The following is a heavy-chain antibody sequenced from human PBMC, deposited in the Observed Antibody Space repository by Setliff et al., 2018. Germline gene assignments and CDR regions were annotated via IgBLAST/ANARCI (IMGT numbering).Heavy chain of an antibody. Sequence: PGGSLRLSCTASGFTFSSLWMSWVRQAPGKGLEWLASINPHGTEKYYADSVKGRFTISRDNAKNSLSLQMNNLRTEDTAVYYCARHLPRGVQIFGVAPRFGYWGQGTLVTVSS. D-gene: IGHD3-3*01. J-gene: IGHJ4*02. CDR1: GFTFSSLW. CDR2: INPHGTEK. V-gene: IGHV3-7*01. CDR3: ARHLPRGVQIFGVAPRFGY.